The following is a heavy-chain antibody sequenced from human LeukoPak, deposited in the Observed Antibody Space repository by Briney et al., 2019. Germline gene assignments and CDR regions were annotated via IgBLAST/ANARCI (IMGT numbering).Heavy chain of an antibody. CDR3: ARARRGWAFPYYFDY. Sequence: SETLSLTCTVSGGSISSGDYYWSWIRQPPGKGLEWIGYIYYSGSTYCNPSLKSRVAISVDTSKNQFSLKLSSVTAADTAVYYCARARRGWAFPYYFDYWGQGTLVTVSS. J-gene: IGHJ4*02. CDR1: GGSISSGDYY. V-gene: IGHV4-30-4*01. D-gene: IGHD3-10*01. CDR2: IYYSGST.